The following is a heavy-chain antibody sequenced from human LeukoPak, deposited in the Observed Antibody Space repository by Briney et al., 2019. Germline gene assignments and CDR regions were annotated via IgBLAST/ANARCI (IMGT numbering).Heavy chain of an antibody. CDR2: ISGIGGST. Sequence: QPGRSLRLSCAASGFTFSSYAMSWVRQAPGKGLEWVSAISGIGGSTYYADSVKGRLSISRDNSKNPLYLQMNSLRAEDTAVYYCEKVHCSSTSCYMYYFDSWGQGTLVTVSS. V-gene: IGHV3-23*01. CDR1: GFTFSSYA. J-gene: IGHJ4*02. D-gene: IGHD2-2*01. CDR3: EKVHCSSTSCYMYYFDS.